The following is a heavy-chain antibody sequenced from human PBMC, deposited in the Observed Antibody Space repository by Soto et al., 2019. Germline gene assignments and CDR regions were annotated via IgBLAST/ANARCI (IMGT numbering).Heavy chain of an antibody. CDR2: ITWNGVTT. V-gene: IGHV3-20*04. J-gene: IGHJ3*02. D-gene: IGHD6-19*01. Sequence: EEQLVESGGGVVRPGGSLTLSCAASGFRFDDFGMSWVRQAPGKGLEWVSGITWNGVTTGYDKSVKGRFTISRDNAKNSLYLQMGSLRAEDTAIYYCARDGGVAVAVDAFDIWGQGTMVSVSS. CDR3: ARDGGVAVAVDAFDI. CDR1: GFRFDDFG.